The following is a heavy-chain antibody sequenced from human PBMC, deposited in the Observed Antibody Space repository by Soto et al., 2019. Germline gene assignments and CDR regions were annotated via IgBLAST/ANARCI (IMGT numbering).Heavy chain of an antibody. J-gene: IGHJ5*02. V-gene: IGHV2-5*01. D-gene: IGHD4-17*01. CDR3: AHRGYGNYPRDNWFDP. Sequence: QITLKESGPTLVKPTQTLTLTCTFSGFSLSSGGAGVGWIRQPPGKGLEWLALIYWNDDKRYSPSLRSRLTITKDTSKNQVVLLMTYMDPVDTATYYCAHRGYGNYPRDNWFDPWGQGTLVTVSS. CDR2: IYWNDDK. CDR1: GFSLSSGGAG.